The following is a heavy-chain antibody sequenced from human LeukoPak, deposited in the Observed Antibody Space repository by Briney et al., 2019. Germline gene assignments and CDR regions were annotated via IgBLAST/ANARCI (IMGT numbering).Heavy chain of an antibody. CDR3: ARANVAYCGGDCHDY. CDR2: IYSGGST. V-gene: IGHV3-53*01. CDR1: GFTVSSNY. J-gene: IGHJ4*02. D-gene: IGHD2-21*02. Sequence: PGGSLRLSCAASGFTVSSNYMSWVRQAPGKGLEWVSVIYSGGSTYYADSVKGRFTISRGNSKNTLYLQMNSLRAEDTAVYYCARANVAYCGGDCHDYWGQGTLVTVSS.